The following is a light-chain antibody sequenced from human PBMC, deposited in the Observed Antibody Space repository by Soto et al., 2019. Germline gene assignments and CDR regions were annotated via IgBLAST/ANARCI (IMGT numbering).Light chain of an antibody. Sequence: DIQLTQSPSFLSASVGDRVTITCRASQGISSYLAWYQQKPGKAPKLLIYAASTLQSGVPSRFSGSGSGTEFTLTISSLQPEDFATYYCQQLNSYPHVTFGGGTQVDIK. V-gene: IGKV1-9*01. CDR1: QGISSY. CDR2: AAS. CDR3: QQLNSYPHVT. J-gene: IGKJ4*01.